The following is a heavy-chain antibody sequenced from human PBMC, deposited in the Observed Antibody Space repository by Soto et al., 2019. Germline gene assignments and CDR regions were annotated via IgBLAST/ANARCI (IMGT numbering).Heavy chain of an antibody. CDR3: SRNYNSGLDY. Sequence: QVQLVQSGAEVKKPGASVKVSCKASGYIFTSYYIHWVRQAPGQGLEWMGMINTSGGSTSYAQKCQGRVTMTRGTSTSTVYMELSSLRSEDTAVYYCSRNYNSGLDYWGQGTLVTVSS. CDR2: INTSGGST. CDR1: GYIFTSYY. V-gene: IGHV1-46*01. D-gene: IGHD1-26*01. J-gene: IGHJ4*02.